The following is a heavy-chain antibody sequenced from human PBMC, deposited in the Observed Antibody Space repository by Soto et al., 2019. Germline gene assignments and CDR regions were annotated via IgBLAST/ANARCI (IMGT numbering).Heavy chain of an antibody. Sequence: SETLSLTCAVYGGSFSGYYWSWIRQPPGKGLEWIGEINHSGSTNYNPSLKSRVTISVDTSKNQFSLKLSSVTAADTAVYYCARWGGEYCSSTSCSKPGAVDYWGQGTLVTVSS. J-gene: IGHJ4*02. CDR3: ARWGGEYCSSTSCSKPGAVDY. V-gene: IGHV4-34*01. CDR1: GGSFSGYY. CDR2: INHSGST. D-gene: IGHD2-2*01.